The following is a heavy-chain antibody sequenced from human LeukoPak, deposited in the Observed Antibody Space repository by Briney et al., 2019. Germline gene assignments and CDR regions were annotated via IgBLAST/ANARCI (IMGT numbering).Heavy chain of an antibody. D-gene: IGHD2-15*01. CDR3: ARDWVYCSGGSCYGRIFDY. J-gene: IGHJ4*02. CDR2: INHSGST. V-gene: IGHV4-34*01. CDR1: GGSFSGYY. Sequence: SETLSLTCAVYGGSFSGYYWSWIRQPPGKGLEWIGEINHSGSTNYNPSLKSRVTISVDTSKNQFSLKLSSVTAADTAVYYCARDWVYCSGGSCYGRIFDYWGQGTLVTVSS.